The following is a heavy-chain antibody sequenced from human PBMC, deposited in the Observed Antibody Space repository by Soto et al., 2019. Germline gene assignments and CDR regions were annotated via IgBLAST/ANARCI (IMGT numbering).Heavy chain of an antibody. Sequence: QGQLVQSGAEVKQPGASVKVSCKASGYTFTTYGISWVQQAPGQGLEWMGWISGYNGDTNYAQKFQGRVTMTIDRSTSTAYLEVRSLTSDDTAVYYCAKNGHPPYYYYGMDVWGQGTTVTVSS. J-gene: IGHJ6*02. V-gene: IGHV1-18*01. D-gene: IGHD2-8*01. CDR2: ISGYNGDT. CDR1: GYTFTTYG. CDR3: AKNGHPPYYYYGMDV.